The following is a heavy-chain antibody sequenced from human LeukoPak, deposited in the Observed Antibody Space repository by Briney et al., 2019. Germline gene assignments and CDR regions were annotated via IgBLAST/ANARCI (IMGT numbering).Heavy chain of an antibody. Sequence: ASVKVSCKASGYTFTSYGISWVRQAPGQGLEWMGWISAYNGNTNYAQKLQGRVTMTTDTSTSTAYMELRSLRSDDTAVYYCAGEYSSSWYKRPPPFDPWGQGTLVTVSS. CDR1: GYTFTSYG. D-gene: IGHD6-13*01. CDR3: AGEYSSSWYKRPPPFDP. J-gene: IGHJ5*02. CDR2: ISAYNGNT. V-gene: IGHV1-18*01.